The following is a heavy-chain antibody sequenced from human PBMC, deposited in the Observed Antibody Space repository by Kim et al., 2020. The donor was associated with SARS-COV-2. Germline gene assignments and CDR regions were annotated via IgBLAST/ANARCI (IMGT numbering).Heavy chain of an antibody. D-gene: IGHD3-22*01. CDR3: ARVKFDSSGYPFDY. CDR1: GGSISSGGYY. Sequence: SETLSLTCTVSGGSISSGGYYWSWIRQHPGKGLEWIGYIYYSGSTYYNPSLKSRVTISVDTSKNQFSLKLSSVTAADTAVYYCARVKFDSSGYPFDYWGQGTLVTVSS. CDR2: IYYSGST. J-gene: IGHJ4*02. V-gene: IGHV4-31*03.